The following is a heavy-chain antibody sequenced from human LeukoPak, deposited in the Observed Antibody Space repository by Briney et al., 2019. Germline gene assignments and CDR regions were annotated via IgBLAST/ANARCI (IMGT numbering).Heavy chain of an antibody. CDR1: GGSISSYY. Sequence: SETLSLTCTVSGGSISSYYWSWIRQPPGKGLEWIGYIYYSGSTNYNPSLKSRVTISVDTSKNQFSLKLSSVTAADTAVYYCAREAALYGSGSYYGYYYGMDVWGQGTTVTVSS. CDR3: AREAALYGSGSYYGYYYGMDV. V-gene: IGHV4-59*12. D-gene: IGHD3-10*01. CDR2: IYYSGST. J-gene: IGHJ6*02.